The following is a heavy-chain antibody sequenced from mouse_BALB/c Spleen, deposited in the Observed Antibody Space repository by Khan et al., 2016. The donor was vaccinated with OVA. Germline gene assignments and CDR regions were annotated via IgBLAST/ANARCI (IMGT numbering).Heavy chain of an antibody. Sequence: EVELVESGGGLVKPGGSLKLSCAASGFTFSTYAMSWVRQTPERRLEWVATVNSDGDYTFYPDNVTGRFTISRDNAKKTLYLQMSSLRSEDTAMYYGARSAYGNFAYWGQGTLVTVSA. V-gene: IGHV5-9-3*01. D-gene: IGHD2-1*01. CDR3: ARSAYGNFAY. CDR2: VNSDGDYT. J-gene: IGHJ3*01. CDR1: GFTFSTYA.